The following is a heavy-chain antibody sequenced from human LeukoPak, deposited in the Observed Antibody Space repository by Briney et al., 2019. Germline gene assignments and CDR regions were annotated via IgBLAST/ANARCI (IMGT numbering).Heavy chain of an antibody. V-gene: IGHV4-34*01. J-gene: IGHJ4*02. CDR2: IDHSGTT. D-gene: IGHD4-11*01. CDR1: GASFRNYY. CDR3: ARHSLDYRKYFDY. Sequence: SETLSLTCAVYGASFRNYYWSWIRQTPGKGLEWIGEIDHSGTTNYNPSLKSRVTISLDTSKNQFSLKVTSVTAADTAVYYCARHSLDYRKYFDYWGQGTLVTVPS.